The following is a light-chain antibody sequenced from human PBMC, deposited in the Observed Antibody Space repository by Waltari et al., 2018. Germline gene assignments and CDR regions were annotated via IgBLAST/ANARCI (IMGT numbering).Light chain of an antibody. CDR1: KNILDYPNNKNY. Sequence: DIVMTQSPYSLAVSLGERATINCKSSKNILDYPNNKNYLAWYQQKAGRPPKLLIYWASTRAIGVPDRCSGSGSGTHFTLTIISLQAEDVAVYYCQQYYATPPAFGQGTKLEIK. CDR3: QQYYATPPA. V-gene: IGKV4-1*01. J-gene: IGKJ2*01. CDR2: WAS.